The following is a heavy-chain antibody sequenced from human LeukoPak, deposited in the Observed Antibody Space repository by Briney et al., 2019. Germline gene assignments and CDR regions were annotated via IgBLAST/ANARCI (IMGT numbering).Heavy chain of an antibody. CDR1: GYTFTRYG. CDR2: ISAYNGNT. Sequence: GASVKVSCKASGYTFTRYGISWVRQAPGQGLEWMGWISAYNGNTNYAQKLQGRVTMTTDTSTSTAYMELRSLRSDDTAVYYCARGSMVATKDPYYYYGMDVWGQGTTVTVSS. J-gene: IGHJ6*02. CDR3: ARGSMVATKDPYYYYGMDV. D-gene: IGHD5-12*01. V-gene: IGHV1-18*01.